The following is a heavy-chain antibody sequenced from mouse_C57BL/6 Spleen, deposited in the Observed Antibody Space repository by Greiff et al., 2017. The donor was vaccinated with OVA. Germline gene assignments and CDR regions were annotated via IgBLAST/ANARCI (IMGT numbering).Heavy chain of an antibody. Sequence: QVQLQQPGAELVRPGSSVKLSCKASGYTFTSYWMDWVKQRPGQGLEWIGNIYPSDSATHYNQKFKDKATLTVDKSSSTAYMQLSSLTSEDSAVYDCASSYYDYDDFDVWGTGTTVTVSS. J-gene: IGHJ1*03. CDR3: ASSYYDYDDFDV. V-gene: IGHV1-61*01. CDR2: IYPSDSAT. CDR1: GYTFTSYW. D-gene: IGHD2-4*01.